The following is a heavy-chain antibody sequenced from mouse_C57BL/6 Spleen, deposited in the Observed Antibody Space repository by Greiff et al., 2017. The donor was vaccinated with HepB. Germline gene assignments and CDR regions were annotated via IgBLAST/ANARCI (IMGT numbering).Heavy chain of an antibody. D-gene: IGHD1-1*01. CDR3: TTEDYGSSYYFDY. CDR1: GFNFKDYY. J-gene: IGHJ2*01. CDR2: IDPEDGDT. V-gene: IGHV14-1*01. Sequence: EVQLQQSGAELVRPGASVKLSCTASGFNFKDYYMHWVKQRPEQGLEWIGRIDPEDGDTEYAPKFQGKATMTADTSSNTAYLQLSSLTSEDAAVYYCTTEDYGSSYYFDYWGQGTTLTVSS.